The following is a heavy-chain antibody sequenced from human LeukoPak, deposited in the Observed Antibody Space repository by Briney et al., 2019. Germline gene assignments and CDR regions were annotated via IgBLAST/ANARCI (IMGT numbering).Heavy chain of an antibody. CDR1: GGSISSYY. J-gene: IGHJ3*02. D-gene: IGHD6-13*01. V-gene: IGHV4-59*01. CDR3: AREGASSSWSAGAFDI. Sequence: SETLSLTCSVSGGSISSYYWSWIRQPPGKGLEWIGYIYYSGSTNYNPSLKSRITISVDTSKNQFSLKLSSVTAADTAVYYYAREGASSSWSAGAFDIWGQGTMVTVSS. CDR2: IYYSGST.